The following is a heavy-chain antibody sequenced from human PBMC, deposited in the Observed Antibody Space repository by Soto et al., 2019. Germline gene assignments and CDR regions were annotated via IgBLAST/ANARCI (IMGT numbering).Heavy chain of an antibody. V-gene: IGHV4-34*01. CDR2: INHTGST. CDR3: ARGRYCSGGSCYFFRDY. Sequence: QVQLQQWGAGLLKPSETLSLTCAVYGGSFSGYYWSWIRQPPGKGLEWIGEINHTGSTNYNPSLKSRVTTSVDTSKNQFSLKLSSVTAADTAVYYCARGRYCSGGSCYFFRDYWGQGTLVTVSS. J-gene: IGHJ4*02. CDR1: GGSFSGYY. D-gene: IGHD2-15*01.